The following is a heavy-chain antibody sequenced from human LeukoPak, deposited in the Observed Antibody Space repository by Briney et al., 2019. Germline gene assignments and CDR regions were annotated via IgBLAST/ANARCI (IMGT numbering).Heavy chain of an antibody. J-gene: IGHJ5*02. CDR2: INHSGST. CDR1: GGSISSTTYY. Sequence: SETLSLTCTVSGGSISSTTYYWGWIRQPPGKGLEWIGEINHSGSTNYNPSLKSRVTISVDTSKNQFSLKLSSVTAADTAVYYCARDDGRYNWFDPWGQGTLVTVSS. D-gene: IGHD3-10*01. V-gene: IGHV4-39*07. CDR3: ARDDGRYNWFDP.